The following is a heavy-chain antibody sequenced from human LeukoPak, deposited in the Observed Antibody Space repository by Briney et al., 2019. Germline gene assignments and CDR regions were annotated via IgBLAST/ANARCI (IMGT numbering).Heavy chain of an antibody. CDR2: IYHSGST. V-gene: IGHV4-38-2*01. Sequence: SETLSLTCAGSGYSISSGYYWGWIRQPPGKGLEWIGSIYHSGSTYYNPSLKSRVTISVDTSKNQFSLKLSSVTAADTAVYYCARGGLEYDILTGYYMSLVYWGQGTLVTVSS. J-gene: IGHJ4*02. CDR1: GYSISSGYY. D-gene: IGHD3-9*01. CDR3: ARGGLEYDILTGYYMSLVY.